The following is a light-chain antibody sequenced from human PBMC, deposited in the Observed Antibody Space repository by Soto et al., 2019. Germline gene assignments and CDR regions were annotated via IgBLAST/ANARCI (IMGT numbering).Light chain of an antibody. V-gene: IGKV3-15*01. CDR1: QSVSSS. CDR3: QQYNNWPPRT. CDR2: AAS. Sequence: EIVMTQSPATLSVSPGERATLSCRASQSVSSSLAWYQQKPGQAPRLLIYAASTRATGIPARFSGSGSGTEFTLTISSLQSEDFAVYYCQQYNNWPPRTFGQGTKVEIK. J-gene: IGKJ1*01.